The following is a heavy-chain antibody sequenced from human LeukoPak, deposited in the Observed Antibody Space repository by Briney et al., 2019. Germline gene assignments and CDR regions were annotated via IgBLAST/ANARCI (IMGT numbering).Heavy chain of an antibody. CDR1: GYSISSGYY. Sequence: SETLSLTCSVSGYSISSGYYWGWIRQPPGKGLEWIGSIYHSGSTYYNPSLKSRVTISADTSKNQFSLKLISVTAADTAVYYCARGPTGYSSSSLYFDYWGQGTLVTVSS. CDR2: IYHSGST. J-gene: IGHJ4*02. CDR3: ARGPTGYSSSSLYFDY. V-gene: IGHV4-38-2*02. D-gene: IGHD6-6*01.